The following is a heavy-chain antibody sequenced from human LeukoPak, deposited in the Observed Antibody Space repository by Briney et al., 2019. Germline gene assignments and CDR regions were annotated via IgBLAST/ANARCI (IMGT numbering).Heavy chain of an antibody. CDR1: GCTLHRYG. D-gene: IGHD6-19*01. Sequence: PGCALTLPCLASGCTLHRYGIHGLRPAPAKGLEGVAVIWYDGSNKYYADSVKGRFTISRDNSKNTPYLQMDSLRAEDTAVYYGARDPGVRWLVGFDYWGQGTLVTVSS. CDR2: IWYDGSNK. CDR3: ARDPGVRWLVGFDY. J-gene: IGHJ4*02. V-gene: IGHV3-33*01.